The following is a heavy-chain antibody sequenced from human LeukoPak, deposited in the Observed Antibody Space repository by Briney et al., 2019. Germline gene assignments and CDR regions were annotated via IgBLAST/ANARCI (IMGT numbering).Heavy chain of an antibody. CDR2: IYYSGST. V-gene: IGHV4-31*03. CDR3: ARGGAARLHFQN. CDR1: GGSISSGGYY. Sequence: TLSLTCTVSGGSISSGGYYWSWIRQHPGKGLEWIGYIYYSGSTYYNPSLKSRVTISVDTSKNQFSLNLNSVTAADTAVYYCARGGAARLHFQNWGQGTLVTVSS. J-gene: IGHJ1*01. D-gene: IGHD6-6*01.